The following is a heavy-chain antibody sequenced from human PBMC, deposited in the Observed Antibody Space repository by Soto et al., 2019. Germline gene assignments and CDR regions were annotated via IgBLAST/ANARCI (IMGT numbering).Heavy chain of an antibody. V-gene: IGHV3-30-3*01. Sequence: GGSLRLSCAASGFTFSSYAMHWVRQAPGKGLEWVAVISYDVNNKYYADSVKGRFTISRDNSKSTLYLQMNSLGPEDTAVYYCARDPTYSSSPNWFDPWGQGTLVTVSS. CDR1: GFTFSSYA. CDR3: ARDPTYSSSPNWFDP. CDR2: ISYDVNNK. D-gene: IGHD6-13*01. J-gene: IGHJ5*02.